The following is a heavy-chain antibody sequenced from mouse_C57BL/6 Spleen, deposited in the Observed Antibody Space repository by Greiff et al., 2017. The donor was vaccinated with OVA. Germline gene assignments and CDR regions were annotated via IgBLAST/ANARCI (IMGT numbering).Heavy chain of an antibody. CDR2: IYPRSGNT. Sequence: VQLQQSGAELARPGASVKLSCKASGYTFTSYGISWVKQRTGQGLEWIGEIYPRSGNTYYNEKFKGKATLTADKSSSTAYMELRSLTSEDSAVYFCARGDDYGAFAYWGQGTLVTVSA. CDR1: GYTFTSYG. J-gene: IGHJ3*01. D-gene: IGHD2-4*01. CDR3: ARGDDYGAFAY. V-gene: IGHV1-81*01.